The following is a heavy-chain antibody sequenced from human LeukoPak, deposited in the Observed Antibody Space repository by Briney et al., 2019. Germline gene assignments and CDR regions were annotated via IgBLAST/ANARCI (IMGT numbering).Heavy chain of an antibody. CDR3: ARERGFKYFDY. D-gene: IGHD3-10*01. V-gene: IGHV3-7*01. Sequence: GGSLRLSCAASGFTFSIYWMSWVRQAPGKGLEWVANIKQDGSEKYYVDSGKGLFTISRDNAKNSLYLQMNSLRAEDTAVYYCARERGFKYFDYWGQETLVTVSS. J-gene: IGHJ4*02. CDR2: IKQDGSEK. CDR1: GFTFSIYW.